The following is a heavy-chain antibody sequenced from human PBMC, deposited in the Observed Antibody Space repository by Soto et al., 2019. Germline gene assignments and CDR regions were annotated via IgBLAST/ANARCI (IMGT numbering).Heavy chain of an antibody. D-gene: IGHD3-16*01. CDR3: ARGGYYYNSWGKLSHYGLDV. J-gene: IGHJ6*02. V-gene: IGHV1-18*01. Sequence: QVQLAQSANEVKKPGASVRVSCKAAGYTFIRYGIAWVRQAPGQGLEWMGWISPYNAYTVYAQKFQGRVRMTAETTPRTVYRKLRGLKSEDTAVYYCARGGYYYNSWGKLSHYGLDVWGQGTSVSVSS. CDR2: ISPYNAYT. CDR1: GYTFIRYG.